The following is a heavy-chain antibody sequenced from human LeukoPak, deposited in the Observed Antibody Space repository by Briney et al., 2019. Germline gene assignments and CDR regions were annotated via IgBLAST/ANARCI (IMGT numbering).Heavy chain of an antibody. J-gene: IGHJ6*02. D-gene: IGHD3-22*01. CDR2: IIPIFGTA. Sequence: GASVKVSCKASGGTFSSYAISWVRQAPGQGLEWMGGIIPIFGTANYAQKFQGRVTMTRNTSISTAYMELSSLRSEDTAVYYCARGAGYYDSSGYYYYYGMDVWGQGTTVTVSS. CDR3: ARGAGYYDSSGYYYYYGMDV. V-gene: IGHV1-69*05. CDR1: GGTFSSYA.